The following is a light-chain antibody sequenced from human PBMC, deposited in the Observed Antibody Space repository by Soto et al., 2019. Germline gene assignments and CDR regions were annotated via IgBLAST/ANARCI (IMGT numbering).Light chain of an antibody. CDR1: QGMSTY. CDR2: SAS. J-gene: IGKJ4*01. CDR3: QQLNGYQLA. Sequence: DIQLTQSPSFLSASVGDTVTINCRASQGMSTYLAWYQQKPGKVPKLLIRSASTLQSGVPPRFSGGGSGTEFTLTISTLQHDDSGIYYCQQLNGYQLAFGGGTNVEIK. V-gene: IGKV1-9*01.